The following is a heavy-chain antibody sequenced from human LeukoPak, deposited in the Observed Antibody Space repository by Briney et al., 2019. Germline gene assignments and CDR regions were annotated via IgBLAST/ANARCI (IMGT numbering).Heavy chain of an antibody. J-gene: IGHJ4*02. CDR1: GFTFDDYA. D-gene: IGHD6-19*01. Sequence: PGGSLRLSCAASGFTFDDYAMHWVRQAPGKGLEWVSGISWNSGSIGYADSVKGRLTISRDNAKNSLYLQMNSLRAEDTALYYCAKDMAGGIAVAGTGFDYWGQGTLVTVSS. CDR3: AKDMAGGIAVAGTGFDY. CDR2: ISWNSGSI. V-gene: IGHV3-9*01.